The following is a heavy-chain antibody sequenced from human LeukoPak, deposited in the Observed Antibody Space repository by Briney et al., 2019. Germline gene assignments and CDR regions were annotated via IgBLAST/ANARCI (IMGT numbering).Heavy chain of an antibody. CDR1: GGSFSGYY. D-gene: IGHD6-19*01. CDR3: ARGLRHSSGWYVIAFDI. V-gene: IGHV4-34*01. J-gene: IGHJ3*02. CDR2: INHSGST. Sequence: SETLPLTCAVYGGSFSGYYWSWIRQPPGKGLEWIGEINHSGSTNYNPSLKSRVTISVDTSKNQFSLKLSSVTAADTAVYYCARGLRHSSGWYVIAFDIWGQGTMVTVSS.